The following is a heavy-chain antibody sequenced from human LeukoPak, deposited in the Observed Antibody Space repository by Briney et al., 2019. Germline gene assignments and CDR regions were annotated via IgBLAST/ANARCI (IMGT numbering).Heavy chain of an antibody. CDR2: IFYSGNT. CDR3: ARHCSKWLQSSFDY. CDR1: GGSINSSSYY. Sequence: PSETLSLTCTVSGGSINSSSYYWGWIRQPPGKGLEWIGSIFYSGNTYDNPSLKSRVTISVDTSKNQFSLKLNSVTAADTAVYYCARHCSKWLQSSFDYWGQGTLVTVSS. J-gene: IGHJ4*02. V-gene: IGHV4-39*01. D-gene: IGHD5-24*01.